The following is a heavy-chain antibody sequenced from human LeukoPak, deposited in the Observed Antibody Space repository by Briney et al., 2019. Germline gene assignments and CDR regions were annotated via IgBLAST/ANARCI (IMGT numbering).Heavy chain of an antibody. Sequence: GASVKVSCKVSGYTLTELSMHWVQQAPGKGLEWMGGFDPEDGETIYAQKFQGRVTMTEDTSTDTAYMELSSLRSEDTAVYYCATGDHGPMYPIHYWGQGTLVTVSS. CDR3: ATGDHGPMYPIHY. D-gene: IGHD3-10*02. CDR1: GYTLTELS. CDR2: FDPEDGET. V-gene: IGHV1-24*01. J-gene: IGHJ4*02.